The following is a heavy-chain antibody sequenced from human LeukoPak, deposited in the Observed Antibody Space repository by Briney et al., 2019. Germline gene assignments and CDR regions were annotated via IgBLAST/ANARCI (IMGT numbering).Heavy chain of an antibody. CDR2: IWYDGSNK. CDR3: AKERAGNDFWSGTGYYYYYMDV. D-gene: IGHD3-3*01. CDR1: GFTFSSYG. Sequence: PGGSLRLSCAASGFTFSSYGMHWVRQAPGKGLEWVAVIWYDGSNKYYADSVKGRFTISRDNSKNTLYLQMNSLRAEDTAVYYCAKERAGNDFWSGTGYYYYYMDVWGKGTTVTVSS. V-gene: IGHV3-33*06. J-gene: IGHJ6*03.